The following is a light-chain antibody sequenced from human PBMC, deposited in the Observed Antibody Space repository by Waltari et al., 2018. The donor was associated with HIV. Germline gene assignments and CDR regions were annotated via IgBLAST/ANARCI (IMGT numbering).Light chain of an antibody. V-gene: IGKV1-9*01. CDR3: QQFSGYPLT. CDR2: AAS. CDR1: QGISTS. Sequence: DIQMTQSPSFLSASVGDRVTVTCRASQGISTSLAWYQQKPGQAPKLLIYAASTLQTGVPSRFGGSGSETDFTLTIIGLQPEDFATYYCQQFSGYPLTFGGGTTVE. J-gene: IGKJ4*01.